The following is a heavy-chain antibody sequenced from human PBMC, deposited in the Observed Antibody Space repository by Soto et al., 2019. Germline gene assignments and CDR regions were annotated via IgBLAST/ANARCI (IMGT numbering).Heavy chain of an antibody. J-gene: IGHJ4*02. CDR1: GFTVSNNY. Sequence: SLRLSCAASGFTVSNNYMTWVRQAPGKGLEWVSFIYSSGSTYYADSVKGRFTISRDNFKNTLYLQMNSLRADDTAVYYCARGYSYTQPVFDYWGLGTLVTVSS. V-gene: IGHV3-53*01. CDR2: IYSSGST. D-gene: IGHD5-18*01. CDR3: ARGYSYTQPVFDY.